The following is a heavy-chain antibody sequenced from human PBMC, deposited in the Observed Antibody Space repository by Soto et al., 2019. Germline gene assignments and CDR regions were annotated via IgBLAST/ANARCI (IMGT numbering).Heavy chain of an antibody. J-gene: IGHJ6*03. CDR2: ISWNSGSI. Sequence: EVQLVESGGGLVQPGRSLRLSCAASGFTFDDYAMHWVRQAPGKGLEWVSGISWNSGSIGYADYVKGRFTISSHNDKNALYLQMNSMRAEDTALYYCARAPNSGYDYDYGGEPPYSYCSYMDVWGKGTTVTVSS. D-gene: IGHD5-12*01. CDR1: GFTFDDYA. V-gene: IGHV3-9*01. CDR3: ARAPNSGYDYDYGGEPPYSYCSYMDV.